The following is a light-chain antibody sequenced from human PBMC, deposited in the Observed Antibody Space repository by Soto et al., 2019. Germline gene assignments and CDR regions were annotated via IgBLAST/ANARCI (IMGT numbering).Light chain of an antibody. CDR1: RADIAADTE. J-gene: IGLJ1*01. CDR2: GNT. CDR3: QSYDNTLKGCV. Sequence: TQPPSVLVAPGTRVILPAPGYRADIAADTEVHWYQQLPGTAPKLLIYGNTNRPSGVPDRFSGSKSGSSASLAITGLQADDEAEYYCQSYDNTLKGCVFGTGTKVTV. V-gene: IGLV1-40*01.